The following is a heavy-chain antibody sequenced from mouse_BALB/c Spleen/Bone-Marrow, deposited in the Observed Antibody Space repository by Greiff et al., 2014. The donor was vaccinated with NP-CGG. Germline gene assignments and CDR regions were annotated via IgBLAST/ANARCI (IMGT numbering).Heavy chain of an antibody. CDR2: IAPGSGST. CDR3: AGERYGYDGWYFDV. V-gene: IGHV1S41*01. Sequence: DLVKPGASVKLSCKTSGYTFTNYWINWIKQRPGQGLEWLGRIAPGSGSTYYNEMFKVKAPLTVDTSSCTAYIQLSSLSSEASAVYVCAGERYGYDGWYFDVWGAGTTVTVSS. J-gene: IGHJ1*01. CDR1: GYTFTNYW. D-gene: IGHD2-2*01.